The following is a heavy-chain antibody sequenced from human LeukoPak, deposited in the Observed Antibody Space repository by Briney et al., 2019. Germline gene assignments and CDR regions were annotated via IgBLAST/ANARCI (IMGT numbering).Heavy chain of an antibody. CDR1: GFTFSTYW. CDR2: IDTLGSRT. Sequence: GGSLRLSCAASGFTFSTYWMHWVRQAPGKGVVWVSRIDTLGSRTTYAESVKGRFTISRDNAKNTLYLQMNSLTAEDTGVYYCARIRSGIYDWFDPWGQGTLVTVSS. V-gene: IGHV3-74*03. J-gene: IGHJ5*02. CDR3: ARIRSGIYDWFDP. D-gene: IGHD1-26*01.